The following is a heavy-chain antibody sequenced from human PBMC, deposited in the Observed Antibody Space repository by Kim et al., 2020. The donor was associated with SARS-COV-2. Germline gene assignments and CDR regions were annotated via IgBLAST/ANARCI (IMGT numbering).Heavy chain of an antibody. CDR1: GYSFTSYW. CDR3: ARRGALICSGGSCYGSSWFDP. J-gene: IGHJ5*02. Sequence: ESLKISCKGSGYSFTSYWIGWVRQMPGKGLEWMGIIYPGDSDTRYSPSFQGQVTISADKSISTAYLQWSSLKASDTAMYYCARRGALICSGGSCYGSSWFDPWGQGTLVTVSS. D-gene: IGHD2-15*01. V-gene: IGHV5-51*01. CDR2: IYPGDSDT.